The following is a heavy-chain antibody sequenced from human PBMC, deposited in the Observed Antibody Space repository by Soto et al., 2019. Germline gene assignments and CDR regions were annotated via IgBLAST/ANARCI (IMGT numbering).Heavy chain of an antibody. Sequence: QVQLVQSGAEVKKPGSSVKVSCKASGGTFSSYAISWVRQAPGQGLEWMGGIIPIFGTANYAQKFQGGVTITADESTSTAYMALSSLRSEDTAVYYCAREGASGSHIGYWGQGTLVTVSS. CDR2: IIPIFGTA. D-gene: IGHD3-22*01. CDR1: GGTFSSYA. J-gene: IGHJ4*02. CDR3: AREGASGSHIGY. V-gene: IGHV1-69*01.